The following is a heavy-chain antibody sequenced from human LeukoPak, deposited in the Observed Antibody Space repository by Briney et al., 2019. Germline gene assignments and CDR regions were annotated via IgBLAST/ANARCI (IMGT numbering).Heavy chain of an antibody. Sequence: SETLSLTCTVSGGSISSYYWSWIRQPPGKGLEWIGYIYYSGSTNYNPSLKSRVTISVDTSKNQFSLKLSSVTAADTAVYYCARALGYCSSTSCYYYYYYYGMDVWGQGTTVTVSS. CDR2: IYYSGST. CDR1: GGSISSYY. J-gene: IGHJ6*02. V-gene: IGHV4-59*12. D-gene: IGHD2-2*01. CDR3: ARALGYCSSTSCYYYYYYYGMDV.